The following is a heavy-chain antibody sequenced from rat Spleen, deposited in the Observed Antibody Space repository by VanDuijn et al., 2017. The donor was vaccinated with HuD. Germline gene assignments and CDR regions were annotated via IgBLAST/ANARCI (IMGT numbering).Heavy chain of an antibody. CDR2: ISTAGSNT. Sequence: EVQLVESGGGLVQPGRSLKLSCAASGFTFSDYYMAWVRQAPTKGLEWVAYISTAGSNTFYRDSVKGRFTIARDNDKSNLHLQMDSLRSEDTATYYCTTWDYYDNRFDYWGQGVMVTVSS. V-gene: IGHV5-27*01. J-gene: IGHJ2*01. CDR1: GFTFSDYY. D-gene: IGHD1-6*01. CDR3: TTWDYYDNRFDY.